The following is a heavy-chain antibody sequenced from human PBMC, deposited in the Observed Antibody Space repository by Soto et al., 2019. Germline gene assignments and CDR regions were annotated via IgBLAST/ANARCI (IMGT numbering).Heavy chain of an antibody. J-gene: IGHJ4*02. CDR2: IISSSSYT. Sequence: QVQLVESGGGLVKPGGSLRLSCAASGFTFSDYYMSWIRQAPGRGREWVSYIISSSSYTNYADPLKGRFTISKDNAKNSLYLQMNSLRAEDTAVYYCARAGRGYSGYAPDYWGQGTLVTVSS. V-gene: IGHV3-11*05. CDR1: GFTFSDYY. CDR3: ARAGRGYSGYAPDY. D-gene: IGHD5-12*01.